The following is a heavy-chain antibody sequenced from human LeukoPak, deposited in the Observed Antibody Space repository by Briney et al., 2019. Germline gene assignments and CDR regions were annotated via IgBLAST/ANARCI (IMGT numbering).Heavy chain of an antibody. V-gene: IGHV4-59*01. CDR3: ARARGYYYGSGSYYTDYYYYMDV. J-gene: IGHJ6*03. CDR1: GGSISSYY. CDR2: IYYSGST. D-gene: IGHD3-10*01. Sequence: SETLSLTCTVSGGSISSYYWSWIRQPPRKGLEWIGYIYYSGSTNYNPSLKSRVTISVDTSKNQFSLKLSSVTAADTAVYYCARARGYYYGSGSYYTDYYYYMDVWGKGTTVTISS.